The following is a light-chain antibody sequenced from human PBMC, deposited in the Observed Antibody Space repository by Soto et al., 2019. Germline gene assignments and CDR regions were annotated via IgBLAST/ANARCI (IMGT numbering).Light chain of an antibody. Sequence: QSVLTQPPSVSGAPGQRVTISCTGSSANIGAAYNVDWYQQLPGTAPKLLIYGNNNRPSGVPARFSGSKSGTSASLAISGLRSEDEADYYCATWDDSLSAVFGGGTKVTVL. V-gene: IGLV1-40*01. CDR3: ATWDDSLSAV. J-gene: IGLJ3*02. CDR1: SANIGAAYN. CDR2: GNN.